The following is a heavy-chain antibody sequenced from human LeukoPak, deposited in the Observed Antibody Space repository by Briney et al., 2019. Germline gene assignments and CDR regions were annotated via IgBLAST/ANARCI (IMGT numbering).Heavy chain of an antibody. D-gene: IGHD6-13*01. V-gene: IGHV3-23*01. CDR3: AREEFEQQPARYYYYYMDV. J-gene: IGHJ6*03. CDR1: GFTFSSYS. CDR2: MSALGTGT. Sequence: GGSLRLSCAASGFTFSSYSLSWVRQAPGKGLEWVSGMSALGTGTYYADSVKGRFTISRDNAKNSLFLQMNSLRAEDTAVYYCAREEFEQQPARYYYYYMDVWGKGTTVTVSS.